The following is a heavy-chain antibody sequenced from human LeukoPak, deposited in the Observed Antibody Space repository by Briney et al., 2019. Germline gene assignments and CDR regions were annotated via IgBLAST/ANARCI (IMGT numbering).Heavy chain of an antibody. D-gene: IGHD2-15*01. J-gene: IGHJ3*02. V-gene: IGHV4-59*01. CDR2: VYYRGNT. CDR3: ARGYCSGGSCRGGAFDI. Sequence: SETLSLTCTVSGGSISGYFWSWIRQPPGEGLEWIGYVYYRGNTIYDLSLKSRATISVDTSKNLFSLELTSVTAADTAVYYCARGYCSGGSCRGGAFDIWGQGTMVTVSS. CDR1: GGSISGYF.